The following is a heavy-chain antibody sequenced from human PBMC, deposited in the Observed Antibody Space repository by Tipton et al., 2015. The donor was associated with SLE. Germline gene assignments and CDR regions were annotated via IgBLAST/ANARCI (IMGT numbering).Heavy chain of an antibody. J-gene: IGHJ5*02. CDR3: ARTDGGNSRSWFDP. CDR1: GGSISSYY. CDR2: TYYSGST. D-gene: IGHD4-23*01. V-gene: IGHV4-59*08. Sequence: TLSLTCTVSGGSISSYYWSWIRQPPGKGLEWIGYTYYSGSTNYNPSLKSRVTISVDTSKNHFSLKLSFVTAADTAVYYCARTDGGNSRSWFDPWGQGTLVTVSS.